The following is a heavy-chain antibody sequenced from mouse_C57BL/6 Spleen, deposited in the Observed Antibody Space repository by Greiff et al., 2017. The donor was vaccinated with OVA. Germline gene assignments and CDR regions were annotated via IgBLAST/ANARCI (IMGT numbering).Heavy chain of an antibody. D-gene: IGHD1-1*01. CDR3: ARYYYGSSHGYFDV. CDR2: IYPRSGNT. Sequence: VQLQQSGAELARPGASVKLSCKASGYTFTRYGISWVKQRTGQGLEWIGEIYPRSGNTYYNEKFKGKATLTADKSSSTAYMELRSLTSEDSAVYFCARYYYGSSHGYFDVWGTGTTVTVSS. V-gene: IGHV1-81*01. J-gene: IGHJ1*03. CDR1: GYTFTRYG.